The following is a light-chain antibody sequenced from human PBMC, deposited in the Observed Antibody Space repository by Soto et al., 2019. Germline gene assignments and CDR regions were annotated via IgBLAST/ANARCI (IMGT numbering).Light chain of an antibody. CDR3: QKYGTSPEIT. Sequence: EVVLTQSPGTLYLSPGERATLSCRASQSVSSSYLAWYQHKPGQAPRLLIYGASSSATGIPDRFSGGGSGTDVTLTNSRLEPEDFAVYYCQKYGTSPEITFGQGTRLEIK. V-gene: IGKV3-20*01. J-gene: IGKJ5*01. CDR2: GAS. CDR1: QSVSSSY.